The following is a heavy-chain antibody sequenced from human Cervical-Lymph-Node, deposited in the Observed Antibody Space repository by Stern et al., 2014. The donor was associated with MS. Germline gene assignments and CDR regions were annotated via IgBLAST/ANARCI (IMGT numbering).Heavy chain of an antibody. J-gene: IGHJ4*02. CDR1: GFSLSTSGMR. V-gene: IGHV2-70*04. D-gene: IGHD2-15*01. Sequence: SGPELVKPTQTLTLTCTFSGFSLSTSGMRVNWLRQPPGKALEWLARIDWDDDKFYSTSLKTRLTISKDTSKNQVVLTMTNMDPVDTATYYCARTTYCSGGSCYPDYWGQGTLVTVSS. CDR3: ARTTYCSGGSCYPDY. CDR2: IDWDDDK.